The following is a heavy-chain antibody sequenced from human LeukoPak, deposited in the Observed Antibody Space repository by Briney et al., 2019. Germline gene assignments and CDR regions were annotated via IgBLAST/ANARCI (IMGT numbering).Heavy chain of an antibody. J-gene: IGHJ5*02. CDR3: ARDSSSFNWFDP. CDR2: IYYSGST. Sequence: SETLSLTCTVSGGSISSYYWSWIRQPPGKGLEWIGYIYYSGSTNYNPSLKSQVTISVDTSKNQFSLKLSSVTAADTAVYYCARDSSSFNWFDPWGQGTLVTVSS. D-gene: IGHD6-13*01. CDR1: GGSISSYY. V-gene: IGHV4-59*01.